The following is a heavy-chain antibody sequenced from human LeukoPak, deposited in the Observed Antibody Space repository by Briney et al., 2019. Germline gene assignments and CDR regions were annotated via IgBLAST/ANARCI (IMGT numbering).Heavy chain of an antibody. CDR1: GGTFSSYA. V-gene: IGHV1-18*01. Sequence: ASVKVSCKASGGTFSSYAISWVRQAPGQGLEWMGWISAYNGNTNYAQKLQGRVTMTTDTSTSTAYMELRSLRSDDTAVYYCARDLGPKVWGSYHSLDYWGQGTLLTVSS. D-gene: IGHD3-16*02. CDR3: ARDLGPKVWGSYHSLDY. J-gene: IGHJ4*02. CDR2: ISAYNGNT.